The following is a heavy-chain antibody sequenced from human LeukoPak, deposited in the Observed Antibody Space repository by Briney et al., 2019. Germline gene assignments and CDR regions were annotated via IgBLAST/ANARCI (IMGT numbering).Heavy chain of an antibody. CDR2: IWHDGNNK. D-gene: IGHD4-17*01. V-gene: IGHV3-30*02. CDR3: VKDRYGDLDY. J-gene: IGHJ4*02. CDR1: GFTFSMSG. Sequence: GGSLRLSCATSGFTFSMSGMHWVRQAPGKGLEWVGVIWHDGNNKYYADSVKGRFTISRDNFKNTVYLQVNSLRADDTAMYYCVKDRYGDLDYWGQGTLVTVSS.